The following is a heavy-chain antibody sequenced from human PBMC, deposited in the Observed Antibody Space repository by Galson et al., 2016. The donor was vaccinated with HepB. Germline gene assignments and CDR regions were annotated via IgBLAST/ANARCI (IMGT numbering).Heavy chain of an antibody. J-gene: IGHJ6*03. CDR3: ARDEGTITRNFYYYYYMDV. Sequence: SLRLSCAASGFTFSSYAMSWVRQAPGKGLEWVSAIWGHGATTFYADSVKGRCTFSRDNSKNTLYLQMNNLRPEDTAVYYCARDEGTITRNFYYYYYMDVWGKGTTVTVSS. V-gene: IGHV3-23*01. CDR2: IWGHGATT. D-gene: IGHD4-11*01. CDR1: GFTFSSYA.